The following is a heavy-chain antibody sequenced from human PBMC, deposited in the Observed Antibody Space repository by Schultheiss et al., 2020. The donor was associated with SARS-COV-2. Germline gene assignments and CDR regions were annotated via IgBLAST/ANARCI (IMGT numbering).Heavy chain of an antibody. V-gene: IGHV4-59*01. CDR2: IYYSGST. CDR3: WVVIVAAQFFFDN. CDR1: GGSISSYY. D-gene: IGHD5-12*01. J-gene: IGHJ4*02. Sequence: SQTLSLTCTVSGGSISSYYWSWIRQPPGKGLEWIGYIYYSGSTNYNPSLKSRVTISVDTSKNQFSLKLSSVTAADTAVYYCWVVIVAAQFFFDNWGQGTLVTVSS.